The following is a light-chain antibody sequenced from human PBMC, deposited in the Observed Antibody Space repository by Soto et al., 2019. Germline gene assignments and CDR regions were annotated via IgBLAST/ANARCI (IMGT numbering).Light chain of an antibody. Sequence: EIVLTQSPATLSLSPGDRATLSCRASQSVSTSLAWYQQKPGQAPRLLIYEASNRATGTPARFSGSGSGTGFTLTISSLEPEDFAVYYCQQYGSSPLTFGGGTKVDIK. CDR2: EAS. CDR1: QSVSTS. V-gene: IGKV3-11*01. J-gene: IGKJ4*01. CDR3: QQYGSSPLT.